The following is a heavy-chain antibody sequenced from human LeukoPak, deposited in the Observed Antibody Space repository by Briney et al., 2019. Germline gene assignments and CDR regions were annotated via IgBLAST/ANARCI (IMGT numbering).Heavy chain of an antibody. V-gene: IGHV3-30*02. CDR2: IRYDGSNK. Sequence: GGSLRLSCAASGFTFSSYGMHWVRQAPGKGLEWVAFIRYDGSNKYYADSVKGRFTISRDNSKNTLYLQMNSLRAEGTAVYYCAKVLDSLNSSWRYYFDYWGQGTLVTVSS. J-gene: IGHJ4*02. D-gene: IGHD6-13*01. CDR3: AKVLDSLNSSWRYYFDY. CDR1: GFTFSSYG.